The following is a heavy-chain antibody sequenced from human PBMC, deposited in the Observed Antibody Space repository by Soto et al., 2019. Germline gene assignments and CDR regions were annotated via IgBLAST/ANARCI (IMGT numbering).Heavy chain of an antibody. Sequence: EVQLVESGGDLVQSGGSLRLSCVGTGFTVSRYSRSWVRQAQGKGLEWVAYISSGGSIIYYADSVKGRFTISRDSAKNSLYLQMNSLSDEDTAVYYCARIDGTFDIWGQGTMVSVSS. CDR3: ARIDGTFDI. CDR2: ISSGGSII. CDR1: GFTVSRYS. V-gene: IGHV3-48*02. D-gene: IGHD1-1*01. J-gene: IGHJ3*02.